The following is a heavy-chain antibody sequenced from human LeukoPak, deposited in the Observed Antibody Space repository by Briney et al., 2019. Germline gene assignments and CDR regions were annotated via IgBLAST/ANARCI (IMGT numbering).Heavy chain of an antibody. V-gene: IGHV4-38-2*02. CDR2: IYDSGST. CDR1: GYSTSSGYY. J-gene: IGHJ3*02. D-gene: IGHD3-22*01. CDR3: ASLTTADAFDI. Sequence: SETLSLTCTVSGYSTSSGYYWGWIRQPPGKGLEWIGYIYDSGSTNYNPSLKSRVTISVDTSKNQFSLKLSSVTAADTAVFYCASLTTADAFDIWGQGTMVTVSS.